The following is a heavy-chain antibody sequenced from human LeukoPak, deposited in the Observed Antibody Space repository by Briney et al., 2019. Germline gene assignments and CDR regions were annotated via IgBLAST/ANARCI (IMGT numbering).Heavy chain of an antibody. CDR1: GGTFSSYT. D-gene: IGHD3-22*01. J-gene: IGHJ4*02. CDR3: ARAYYYDSSGYFDY. Sequence: SVKVSCKASGGTFSSYTISWVRQAPGQGLEWMGGIIPIFGTADYAQKFQGRVTITTDESTSTAYMELSSLRSEDTAVYYCARAYYYDSSGYFDYWGQGTLVTVSS. V-gene: IGHV1-69*05. CDR2: IIPIFGTA.